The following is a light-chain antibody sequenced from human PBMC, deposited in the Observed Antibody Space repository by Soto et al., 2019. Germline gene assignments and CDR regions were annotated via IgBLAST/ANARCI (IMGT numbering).Light chain of an antibody. V-gene: IGKV3-20*01. CDR3: QQYDSSPRT. CDR1: QSVSSSY. J-gene: IGKJ1*01. Sequence: EVVLTQSPGTLSLSPGERATLSCRASQSVSSSYLVWHQQKPGQAPRLLIYGASNRATGIPDRFSGSGSGTDFTLTISRLEPEDFAVYYCQQYDSSPRTFGQGTKVDIK. CDR2: GAS.